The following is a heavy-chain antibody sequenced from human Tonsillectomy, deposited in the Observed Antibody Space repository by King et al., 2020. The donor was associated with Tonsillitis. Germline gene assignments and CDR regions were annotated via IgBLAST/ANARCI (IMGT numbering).Heavy chain of an antibody. D-gene: IGHD5-12*01. CDR2: ITCCSSYL. Sequence: QLVQSGGGLVKPGGSLRLSCAASGFTFSGHSMNWVRQAPGKGLEWVSSITCCSSYLYYSDSVKGRFTISRDNAKNSLYLQMNNLRAEDTAVYYCARHLYGGYVVDYWGQGTLVTVSS. V-gene: IGHV3-21*01. CDR3: ARHLYGGYVVDY. CDR1: GFTFSGHS. J-gene: IGHJ4*02.